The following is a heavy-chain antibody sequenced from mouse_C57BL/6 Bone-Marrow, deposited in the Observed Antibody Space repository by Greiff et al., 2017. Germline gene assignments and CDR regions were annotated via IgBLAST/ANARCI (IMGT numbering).Heavy chain of an antibody. V-gene: IGHV5-6*01. CDR1: GFTFSSYG. CDR2: ISSGGSYT. Sequence: EVKLVESGGDLVKPGGSLKLSCAASGFTFSSYGMSWVRQTPDKRLEWVATISSGGSYTYYPGSVKGRFTISRDNAKNTLYLQMSSLKSEDTAMYYCARHHAGFAYWGQGTLVTVTA. CDR3: ARHHAGFAY. J-gene: IGHJ3*01.